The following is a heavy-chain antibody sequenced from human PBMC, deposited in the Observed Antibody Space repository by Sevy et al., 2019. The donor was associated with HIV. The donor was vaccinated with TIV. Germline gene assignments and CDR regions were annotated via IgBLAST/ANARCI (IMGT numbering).Heavy chain of an antibody. V-gene: IGHV3-74*01. J-gene: IGHJ4*02. CDR3: VYYYDSSGLDY. CDR2: INTDGTST. D-gene: IGHD3-22*01. CDR1: GFSFSSFW. Sequence: GGSLRLSCAASGFSFSSFWMHWVRQVPGKGLVWVSRINTDGTSTSYADSVKGRFTISRDNAKNTLYLQMNSLRPEDTAVYYCVYYYDSSGLDYWGQGTRVTVSS.